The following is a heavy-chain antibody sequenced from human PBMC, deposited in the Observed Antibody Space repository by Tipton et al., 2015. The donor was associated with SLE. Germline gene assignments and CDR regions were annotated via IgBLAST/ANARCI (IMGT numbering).Heavy chain of an antibody. CDR3: ARDRDSSASR. CDR2: INPNSGGT. D-gene: IGHD3-22*01. CDR1: GYTFTSYA. V-gene: IGHV1-2*02. J-gene: IGHJ4*02. Sequence: QSGPEVKKPGASVKVSCKASGYTFTSYAMHWVRQAPGQRLEWMGWINPNSGGTNYAQKFQGRVTMTRDTSISTAYMELSRLRSDDTAVYYCARDRDSSASRWGQGTLVTVSS.